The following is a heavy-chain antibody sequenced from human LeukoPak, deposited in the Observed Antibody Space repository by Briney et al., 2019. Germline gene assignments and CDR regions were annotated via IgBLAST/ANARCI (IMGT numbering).Heavy chain of an antibody. J-gene: IGHJ4*02. D-gene: IGHD5-18*01. Sequence: DPSATLSLTCAVYGGSLSGFYWSWIRQPPGRGMEWIGEINHSGSTNYNPSLKSRVTISVDTSKNQFSLKLSSVTAADTAVYYCARRYSYGSPDYWGQGTLVTVSS. V-gene: IGHV4-34*01. CDR1: GGSLSGFY. CDR3: ARRYSYGSPDY. CDR2: INHSGST.